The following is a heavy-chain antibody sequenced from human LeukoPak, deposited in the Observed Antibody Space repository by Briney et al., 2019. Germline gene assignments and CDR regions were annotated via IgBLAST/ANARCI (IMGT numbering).Heavy chain of an antibody. CDR1: GGSISSGSYY. V-gene: IGHV4-61*02. CDR3: ARDRMGYDSSGYYWSGWFDP. J-gene: IGHJ5*02. D-gene: IGHD3-22*01. Sequence: TPSETLSLTCTVSGGSISSGSYYWSWIRQPAGKGLEWIGRIYTSGSTNYNPSLKSRVTISVDTSKNQFSLKLSSVTAADTAVYYCARDRMGYDSSGYYWSGWFDPWGQGTLVTVSS. CDR2: IYTSGST.